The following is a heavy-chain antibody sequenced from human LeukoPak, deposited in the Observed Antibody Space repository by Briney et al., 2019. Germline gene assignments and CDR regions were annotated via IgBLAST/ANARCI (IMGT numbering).Heavy chain of an antibody. CDR3: ARAPNLDY. CDR1: GYSISSGYY. Sequence: SETLSLTCTVSGYSISSGYYWGWIRQPPGKGLEWIGSIYHSGSTYYNPSLKSRVTISVDTSKNQFSLKLSSVTAADTAVYYCARAPNLDYWGQGTLVTVSS. V-gene: IGHV4-38-2*02. CDR2: IYHSGST. J-gene: IGHJ4*02.